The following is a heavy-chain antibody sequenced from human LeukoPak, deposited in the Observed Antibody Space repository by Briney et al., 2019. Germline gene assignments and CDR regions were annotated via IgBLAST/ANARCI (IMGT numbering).Heavy chain of an antibody. J-gene: IGHJ4*02. CDR1: GFSFSSYA. CDR2: ISGSGANT. CDR3: AKRPSAYCFEGGCYFNY. V-gene: IGHV3-23*01. D-gene: IGHD2-21*01. Sequence: GGSLRLSCAASGFSFSSYAMSWVRQAPGRGLEWVSAISGSGANTYYADSVQGRFTISRDNTKDTLYLQMNTLRAEDTAVHYCAKRPSAYCFEGGCYFNYWGQGTLVIVSS.